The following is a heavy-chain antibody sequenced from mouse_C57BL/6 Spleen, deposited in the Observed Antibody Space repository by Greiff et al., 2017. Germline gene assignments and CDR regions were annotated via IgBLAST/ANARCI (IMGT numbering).Heavy chain of an antibody. Sequence: HVQLQQPGAELVMPGASVKLSCKASGYTFTSYWMHWVKQRPGQGLEWIGEIDPSDSYTNYNQKFKGKSTLTVDKSSSTAYMQLSSLTSEDSAVYYCASGVVPNYYAMDYWGQGTSVTVSS. J-gene: IGHJ4*01. CDR2: IDPSDSYT. CDR3: ASGVVPNYYAMDY. CDR1: GYTFTSYW. D-gene: IGHD1-1*01. V-gene: IGHV1-69*01.